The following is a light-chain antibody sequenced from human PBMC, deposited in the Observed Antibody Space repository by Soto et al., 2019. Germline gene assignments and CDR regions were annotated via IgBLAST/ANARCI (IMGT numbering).Light chain of an antibody. J-gene: IGKJ5*01. CDR2: GAS. Sequence: SVFTQSPGTLSMSTGESATVSCRASQSVSSSYLAWYQQKPGQAPRLLIYGASSRATGIPDRFSGSGSGTDFTLTISRLEPEDFAVYYCQQYGSSLSITFGQGTRLEIK. V-gene: IGKV3-20*01. CDR1: QSVSSSY. CDR3: QQYGSSLSIT.